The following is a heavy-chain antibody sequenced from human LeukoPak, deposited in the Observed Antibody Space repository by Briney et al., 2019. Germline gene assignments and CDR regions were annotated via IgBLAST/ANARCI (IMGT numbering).Heavy chain of an antibody. Sequence: GGSLRLSCAVSGITLSNYGMSSVRQAPGKGLEWVAGISDSGGSTNYADSVKGRFTISRDNPKNTLYLQMNSLRAEDTTVYFCAKRGVVIRVILVGFNKEAYYFDSWGQGALVTVSS. CDR3: AKRGVVIRVILVGFNKEAYYFDS. J-gene: IGHJ4*02. CDR2: ISDSGGST. V-gene: IGHV3-23*01. D-gene: IGHD3-22*01. CDR1: GITLSNYG.